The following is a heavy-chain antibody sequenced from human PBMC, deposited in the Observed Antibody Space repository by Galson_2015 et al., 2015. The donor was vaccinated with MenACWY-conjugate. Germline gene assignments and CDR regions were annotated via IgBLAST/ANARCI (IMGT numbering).Heavy chain of an antibody. J-gene: IGHJ6*02. CDR2: ISYDGSNK. CDR3: ARVMTSGPAGTAKAGYYYYGMDV. D-gene: IGHD6-13*01. V-gene: IGHV3-30*04. Sequence: SLRLSCAASGFTFSSYAMHWVRQAPGKGLEWVAVISYDGSNKYYADSVKGRFTISRDNSKNTLYLQMNSLRAGDTAVYYCARVMTSGPAGTAKAGYYYYGMDVWGQGTTVTVSS. CDR1: GFTFSSYA.